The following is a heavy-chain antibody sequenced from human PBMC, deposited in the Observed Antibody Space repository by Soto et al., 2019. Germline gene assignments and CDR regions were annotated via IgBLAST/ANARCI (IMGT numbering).Heavy chain of an antibody. D-gene: IGHD1-7*01. Sequence: ESGPTLVNPIQTLILTCAFSGFSLSRKGMSVSWIRQPPGKALEFLALIDWEEEKFYSPSLRTRLTVSKDTSKSQVVLTLTKVDPVDTATYYCTRSTNWNYECYFAYWGQGTLVTVSS. CDR3: TRSTNWNYECYFAY. J-gene: IGHJ4*02. CDR2: IDWEEEK. CDR1: GFSLSRKGMS. V-gene: IGHV2-70*01.